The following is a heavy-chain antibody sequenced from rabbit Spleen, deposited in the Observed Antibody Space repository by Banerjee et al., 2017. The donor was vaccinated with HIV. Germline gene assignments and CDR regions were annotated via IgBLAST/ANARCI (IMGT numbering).Heavy chain of an antibody. CDR1: GIDFSSKYY. V-gene: IGHV1S40*01. CDR3: ARSDNYLAYGMDL. J-gene: IGHJ6*01. CDR2: ILTTYGNT. Sequence: QSLEESGGDTVKPGASLTLTCKASGIDFSSKYYMCWVRQAPGKGLEWIACILTTYGNTWYASWAKGRFTISKTSSTTVTLQMTSLTAADTATYFCARSDNYLAYGMDLWGPGTLVTVS. D-gene: IGHD1-1*01.